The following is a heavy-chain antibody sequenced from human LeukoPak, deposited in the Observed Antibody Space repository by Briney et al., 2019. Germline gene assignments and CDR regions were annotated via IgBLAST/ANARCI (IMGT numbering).Heavy chain of an antibody. Sequence: LSGGSLRLSCAASGFTFSSYAMHWVRQAPGKGLEWVAVISHDGHNIYYADSVKGRFTISRDNAKNSLYLQMNSLRAEDTAVYYCARGGGDCSSTSCYRFNWGQGTLVTVSS. CDR1: GFTFSSYA. CDR3: ARGGGDCSSTSCYRFN. D-gene: IGHD2-2*02. V-gene: IGHV3-30*04. J-gene: IGHJ4*02. CDR2: ISHDGHNI.